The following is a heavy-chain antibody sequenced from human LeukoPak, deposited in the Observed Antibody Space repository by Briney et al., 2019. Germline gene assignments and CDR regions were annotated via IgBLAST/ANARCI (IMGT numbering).Heavy chain of an antibody. D-gene: IGHD2-15*01. V-gene: IGHV1-8*01. J-gene: IGHJ5*02. CDR3: ARISRFCSGGSCYPGNWFAP. CDR2: MNPNSGNT. Sequence: ASVKVSCKASGYTFTSYDINWVRQATGQGLEWMGWMNPNSGNTGYTQKFQGRVTMTTNTSITTAYMELSSLRPEDTAVYYCARISRFCSGGSCYPGNWFAPWGQGTLVTVSS. CDR1: GYTFTSYD.